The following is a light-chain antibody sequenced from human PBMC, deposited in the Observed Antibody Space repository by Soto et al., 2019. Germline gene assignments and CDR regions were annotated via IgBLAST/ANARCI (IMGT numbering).Light chain of an antibody. CDR1: QSISSW. Sequence: DIHMSQSPSTLSASVGDIFTSSGRASQSISSWLAWYQQKPGKAPKLLIYAASSLQTGVPSRFRGSGSGPDFTLTISSLKTEDFADYYCQQTYSSPKWTFGQGTKVDIK. CDR2: AAS. CDR3: QQTYSSPKWT. J-gene: IGKJ1*01. V-gene: IGKV1-39*01.